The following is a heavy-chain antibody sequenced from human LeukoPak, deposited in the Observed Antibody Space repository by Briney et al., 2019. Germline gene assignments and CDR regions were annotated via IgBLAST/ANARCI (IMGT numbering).Heavy chain of an antibody. D-gene: IGHD2-15*01. CDR3: AREVQCSGGSCYSLFDP. Sequence: SETLSLTCTVSGGSISSYYWSWIRQPPGKGLEWIGYIYYSGSTNYNPSLKSRVTISVDTSKNQFSLKLSSVTAADTAVYYCAREVQCSGGSCYSLFDPWGQGTLVTVSS. CDR1: GGSISSYY. J-gene: IGHJ5*02. V-gene: IGHV4-59*01. CDR2: IYYSGST.